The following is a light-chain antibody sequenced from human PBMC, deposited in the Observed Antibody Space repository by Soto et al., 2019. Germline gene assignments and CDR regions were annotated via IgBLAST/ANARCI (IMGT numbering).Light chain of an antibody. CDR2: AAS. J-gene: IGKJ4*01. V-gene: IGKV1-16*02. Sequence: DIPMTQSPSSLSASVGDRVTITCRASQDISSYLAWFQQKPGKPPKSLIYAASSVQSGVPSKFSGRGSGTDFTLTINSLQPEDFATYYCQQYDNYPLTFGGGTKVELK. CDR3: QQYDNYPLT. CDR1: QDISSY.